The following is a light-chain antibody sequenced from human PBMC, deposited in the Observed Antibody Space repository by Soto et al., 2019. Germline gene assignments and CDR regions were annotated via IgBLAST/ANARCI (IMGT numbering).Light chain of an antibody. CDR3: SSYTSSNTYV. Sequence: QSALTQPASVSGSPGQSITISCTGTSSDVGGYNYVSWYQHHPGKAPKLMIYDVTNQPSGVSKRFSGSKSGNTASLTISGLQAEDEADYFCSSYTSSNTYVFGTGTKVTVL. J-gene: IGLJ1*01. CDR1: SSDVGGYNY. V-gene: IGLV2-14*03. CDR2: DVT.